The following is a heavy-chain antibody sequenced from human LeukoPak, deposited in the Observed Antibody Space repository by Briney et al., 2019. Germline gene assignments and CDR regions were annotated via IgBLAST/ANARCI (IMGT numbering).Heavy chain of an antibody. Sequence: GGSLRLSCSASGFTFSSYAMSWVRQAPGKGLEWVSTISNNDGSTYYADSVKGRFTISRDNSKNTLYLQIYTLTADDTAIYYCAKATGNLGNWGQGTQVTVSS. V-gene: IGHV3-23*01. CDR3: AKATGNLGN. D-gene: IGHD1-1*01. J-gene: IGHJ4*02. CDR1: GFTFSSYA. CDR2: ISNNDGST.